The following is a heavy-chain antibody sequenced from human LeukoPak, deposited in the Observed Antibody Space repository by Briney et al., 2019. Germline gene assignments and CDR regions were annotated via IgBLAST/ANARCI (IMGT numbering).Heavy chain of an antibody. CDR1: GFTLSSYS. D-gene: IGHD3-10*01. V-gene: IGHV3-21*01. J-gene: IGHJ4*02. Sequence: GGSLRLSCAASGFTLSSYSMKWVRQAPGKGLEWVSSISSSSSYIYYADSVKGRFTISRDNANNSLYRQMNSLRADDTAVYYCARDLRFSYDYWGQGTLATVSS. CDR2: ISSSSSYI. CDR3: ARDLRFSYDY.